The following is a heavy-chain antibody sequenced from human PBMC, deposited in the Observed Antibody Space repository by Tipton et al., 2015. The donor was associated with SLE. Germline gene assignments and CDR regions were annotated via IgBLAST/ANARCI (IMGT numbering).Heavy chain of an antibody. V-gene: IGHV4-31*03. CDR2: ISYSGSP. D-gene: IGHD5-12*01. CDR1: GGSISSDDYY. Sequence: TLSLTCTVSGGSISSDDYYWTWIRQHPGKGLEWIGHISYSGSPYYNPSLRSRVTISVDTSKNHFSLKLSSVTAADTAVYYCARGGVGGYDFFDVWGPGTLVTVAS. J-gene: IGHJ4*02. CDR3: ARGGVGGYDFFDV.